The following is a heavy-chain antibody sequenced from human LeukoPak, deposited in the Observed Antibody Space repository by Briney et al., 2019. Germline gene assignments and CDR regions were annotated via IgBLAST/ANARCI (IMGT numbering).Heavy chain of an antibody. D-gene: IGHD2-21*01. CDR2: ITSDAST. V-gene: IGHV3-74*03. CDR3: VRDRVSPDY. CDR1: GFTFSSSW. J-gene: IGHJ4*02. Sequence: GGSLRLSCAASGFTFSSSWMHWVRQAPGKGLVWVSRITSDASTTYADSVKGRFTISRNNAKNTLYLQMNSLRAEDTAVYYCVRDRVSPDYWGQGTLVTVSS.